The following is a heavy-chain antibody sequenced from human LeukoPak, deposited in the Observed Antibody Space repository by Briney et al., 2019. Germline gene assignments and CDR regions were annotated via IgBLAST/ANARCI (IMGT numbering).Heavy chain of an antibody. V-gene: IGHV3-74*03. CDR3: ARGEVGTTLPLY. Sequence: PGGSLRLSCAASGFTLSTYWMHWVRQAPGKGLVWVSRVNSDGSSTTYADSVKGRFTISRDNARNTVYLQMNSLRAEETAVYHCARGEVGTTLPLYWGQGTLVTVSS. CDR2: VNSDGSST. CDR1: GFTLSTYW. D-gene: IGHD5-12*01. J-gene: IGHJ4*02.